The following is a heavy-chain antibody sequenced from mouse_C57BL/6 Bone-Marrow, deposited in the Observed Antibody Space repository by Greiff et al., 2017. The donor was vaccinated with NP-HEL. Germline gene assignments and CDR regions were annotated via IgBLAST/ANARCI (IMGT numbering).Heavy chain of an antibody. CDR1: GFTFSSYA. V-gene: IGHV5-4*01. J-gene: IGHJ2*01. CDR2: ISDGGSYT. CDR3: ASVPPYCDY. Sequence: EVQLVESGGGLVKPGGSLKLSCAASGFTFSSYAMSWVRQTPEKRLEWVATISDGGSYTYYPDNVKGRFTISRDNAKNNLYLQMSHLKSEDTAMYDCASVPPYCDYWGQGTTLTVSS.